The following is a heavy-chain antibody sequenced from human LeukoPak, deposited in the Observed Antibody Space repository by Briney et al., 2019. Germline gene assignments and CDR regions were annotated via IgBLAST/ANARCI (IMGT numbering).Heavy chain of an antibody. V-gene: IGHV4-4*07. CDR1: GGSISSSY. D-gene: IGHD6-19*01. J-gene: IGHJ4*02. Sequence: SETLSLTCTVSGGSISSSYWSWIRQPAGKGLEWIGRIYTNGGINYNPSLKSRVTISFDKSQNQLSLRLSSVTAADTAVYYCARLSRGSGSPYYFDHWGQGSLVTVSS. CDR3: ARLSRGSGSPYYFDH. CDR2: IYTNGGI.